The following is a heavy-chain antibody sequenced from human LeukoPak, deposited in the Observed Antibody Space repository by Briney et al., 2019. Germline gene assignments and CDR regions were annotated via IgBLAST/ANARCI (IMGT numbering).Heavy chain of an antibody. CDR1: GGSISSGGYY. CDR2: IYHSGST. D-gene: IGHD3-3*01. CDR3: ARDAPDPMTYYDFWSGYYGSGFDY. J-gene: IGHJ4*02. Sequence: SETLSLTCTVSGGSISSGGYYWSWIRQPPGKGLEWIGYIYHSGSTYYNPSLKSRVTISVDRSKNQFSLKLSSVTAADTAVYYCARDAPDPMTYYDFWSGYYGSGFDYWGQGTLVTVSS. V-gene: IGHV4-30-2*01.